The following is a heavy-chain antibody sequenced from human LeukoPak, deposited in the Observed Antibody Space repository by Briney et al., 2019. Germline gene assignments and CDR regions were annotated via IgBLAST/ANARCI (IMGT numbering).Heavy chain of an antibody. V-gene: IGHV3-23*01. CDR3: AKGLLSGYDPPFDH. CDR2: ISAGGRST. CDR1: GFTFSSYA. J-gene: IGHJ4*02. D-gene: IGHD5-12*01. Sequence: GGSPRLSCAASGFTFSSYAMSWVRQAPGKGLEWVSGISAGGRSTYYADSVKGRFTISGDNSKNTLYLQMNSLRAEDTAVYYCAKGLLSGYDPPFDHWGQGTLVTVSS.